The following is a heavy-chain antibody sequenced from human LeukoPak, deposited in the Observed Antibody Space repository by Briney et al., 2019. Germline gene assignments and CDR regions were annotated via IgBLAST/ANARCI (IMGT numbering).Heavy chain of an antibody. CDR3: ARESSGWPRYFDY. D-gene: IGHD6-19*01. CDR1: GGSINSYY. V-gene: IGHV4-59*01. J-gene: IGHJ4*02. Sequence: SETLSLTCTVSGGSINSYYWSWIRQPPGKELEWIGYIYSSGSTNYNPSLKSRVTLSVDTSKNQFSLKVNSVTAADTAVYYCARESSGWPRYFDYWGQGTLVTVSS. CDR2: IYSSGST.